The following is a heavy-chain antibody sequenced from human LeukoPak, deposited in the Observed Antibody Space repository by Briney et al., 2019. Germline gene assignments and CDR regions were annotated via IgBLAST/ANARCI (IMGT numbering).Heavy chain of an antibody. V-gene: IGHV3-53*01. CDR3: ARGSGLSD. J-gene: IGHJ4*02. Sequence: GGSLRLSCAASGFTFSSNYMSWVRQAPGKGLEWVSVIYSGASTYYADSVKGRFTLFRDNSKNTVYLQMNSLRVEDTAVYYCARGSGLSDWGQGTLVTVSS. CDR1: GFTFSSNY. D-gene: IGHD3-16*02. CDR2: IYSGAST.